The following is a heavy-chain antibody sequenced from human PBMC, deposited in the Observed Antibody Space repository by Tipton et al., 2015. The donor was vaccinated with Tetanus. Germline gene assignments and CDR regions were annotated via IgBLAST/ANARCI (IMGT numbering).Heavy chain of an antibody. Sequence: LRLSCTVSGGSISSYYWSWIRQPAGKGLEWIGRIYTSGSTNYNPSLKSRVTISVDTSKNQFSLKLSSVTAADAAVYYCARVSIGYSFPMDVWGQGTTVTVSS. D-gene: IGHD5-18*01. CDR3: ARVSIGYSFPMDV. J-gene: IGHJ6*02. CDR2: IYTSGST. CDR1: GGSISSYY. V-gene: IGHV4-4*07.